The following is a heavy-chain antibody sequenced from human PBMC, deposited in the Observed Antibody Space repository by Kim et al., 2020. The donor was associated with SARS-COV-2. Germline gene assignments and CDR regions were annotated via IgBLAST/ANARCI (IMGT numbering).Heavy chain of an antibody. D-gene: IGHD2-21*01. J-gene: IGHJ4*02. Sequence: GGSLRLSCAASGFTFSNYAMTWVRQAPGKGLEWVSGISGSGGSTYYGDSVKGRFTISRDNSKNTLYMQMNSLRAEDTAVYYCTRGGWGTIGDCDYWGQG. CDR1: GFTFSNYA. V-gene: IGHV3-23*01. CDR3: TRGGWGTIGDCDY. CDR2: ISGSGGST.